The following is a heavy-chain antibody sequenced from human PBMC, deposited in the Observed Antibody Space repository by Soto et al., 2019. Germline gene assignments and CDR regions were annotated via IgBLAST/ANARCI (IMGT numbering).Heavy chain of an antibody. CDR3: ARAKNIVVVVAYSFDWFDP. Sequence: QVQLVQSGAEVKKPGSSVKVSCKASGGTFSSYAISWVRQAPGQGLEWMGGIIPIFGTANYAQKFQGRVTITADESTSTAYMELSRLSSEYMAVYYCARAKNIVVVVAYSFDWFDPWGQGTLVTVSS. CDR2: IIPIFGTA. J-gene: IGHJ5*02. V-gene: IGHV1-69*01. D-gene: IGHD2-15*01. CDR1: GGTFSSYA.